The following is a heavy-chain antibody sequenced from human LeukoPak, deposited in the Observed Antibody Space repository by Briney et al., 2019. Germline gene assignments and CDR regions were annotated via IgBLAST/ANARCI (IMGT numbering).Heavy chain of an antibody. CDR2: ISYDASNK. Sequence: GRSLRLSCAASGFTFSNYGMHCVRQAPGKGLEWVTVISYDASNKYYADSVRGRFTISRDNSKNTLYLQMNSLRAEDTAVYYCAKDRGSLAAAGSLNYYFDYWGQGTLVTVSS. V-gene: IGHV3-30*18. CDR3: AKDRGSLAAAGSLNYYFDY. CDR1: GFTFSNYG. D-gene: IGHD6-13*01. J-gene: IGHJ4*02.